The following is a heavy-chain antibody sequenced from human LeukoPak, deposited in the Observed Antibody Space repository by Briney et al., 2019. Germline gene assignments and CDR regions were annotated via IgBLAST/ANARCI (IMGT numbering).Heavy chain of an antibody. J-gene: IGHJ4*02. CDR2: INTNTGNP. CDR3: ARKKVEPDRYFDY. V-gene: IGHV7-4-1*02. CDR1: GYTFSSYS. D-gene: IGHD1-14*01. Sequence: ASVKVSCKASGYTFSSYSMNWVRQAPGQGLELMGWINTNTGNPTYAQGFTGRFVFSLDTSVSTAYLQISSLKAEDTGVYYCARKKVEPDRYFDYWGQGTLVIVSS.